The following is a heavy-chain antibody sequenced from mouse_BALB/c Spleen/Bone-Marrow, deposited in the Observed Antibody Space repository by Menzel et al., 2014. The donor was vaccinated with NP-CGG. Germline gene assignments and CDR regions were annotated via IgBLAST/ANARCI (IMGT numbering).Heavy chain of an antibody. Sequence: VQLVESGAELVKPGASVKLSCKASGYSFTNYYMYWVKQWPGQALEWIGEINPSNGGTNFNEKFKSKATLTVDKSSSAAFMQLSSLTSEDSAVYYCTRGNYGYWFFDVWGAGTTVTVSS. CDR2: INPSNGGT. D-gene: IGHD1-1*01. J-gene: IGHJ1*01. CDR1: GYSFTNYY. CDR3: TRGNYGYWFFDV. V-gene: IGHV1S81*02.